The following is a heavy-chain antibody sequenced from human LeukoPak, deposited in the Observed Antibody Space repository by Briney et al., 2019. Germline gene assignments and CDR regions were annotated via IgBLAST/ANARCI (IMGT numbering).Heavy chain of an antibody. CDR3: ARDRELPPVGAFDI. CDR2: ISSRSSYI. CDR1: GFTFSSYS. D-gene: IGHD1-26*01. V-gene: IGHV3-21*04. Sequence: TGGSLRLSCAASGFTFSSYSMNWVRQAPGKGLEWVSFISSRSSYIYYADSLKGRFTISRDNSKNTLYLQTNSLRAEDTAVYYCARDRELPPVGAFDIWGQGTMVTVSS. J-gene: IGHJ3*02.